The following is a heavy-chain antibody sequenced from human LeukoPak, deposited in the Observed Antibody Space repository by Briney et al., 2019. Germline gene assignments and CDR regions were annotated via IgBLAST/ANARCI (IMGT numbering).Heavy chain of an antibody. CDR2: IYYSGST. D-gene: IGHD3-22*01. CDR1: GGSISSSSYY. Sequence: SETLSLTCTVSGGSISSSSYYWGWIRQPPGKGLEWIGSIYYSGSTYYNPSLKSRVTISVDTSKNQFSLKLSSVTAADTAVYYCARLTYYYDSSGYYGGDYWGQGTLVTVSS. CDR3: ARLTYYYDSSGYYGGDY. V-gene: IGHV4-39*01. J-gene: IGHJ4*02.